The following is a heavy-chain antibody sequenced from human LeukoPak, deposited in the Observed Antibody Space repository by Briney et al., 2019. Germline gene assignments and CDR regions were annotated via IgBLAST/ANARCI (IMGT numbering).Heavy chain of an antibody. J-gene: IGHJ4*02. V-gene: IGHV3-30*04. CDR1: GFTFSSYA. D-gene: IGHD2-21*01. CDR3: ARDPLGDSTYYFDH. CDR2: ISYDGSNK. Sequence: GGSLRLSCAASGFTFSSYAMHWVRQAPGKGLEWVAVISYDGSNKYYADSAKGRFTISRDNSKNTLYLQMNSLRAEDTAVYYCARDPLGDSTYYFDHWGQGTLVTVSS.